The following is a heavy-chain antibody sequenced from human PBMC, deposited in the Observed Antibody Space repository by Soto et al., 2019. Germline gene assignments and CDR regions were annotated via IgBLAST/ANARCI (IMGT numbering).Heavy chain of an antibody. Sequence: SETLSLTCAVSSGSICSSDWWSWVRQPPGKGLEWIGEIYHSGSTNCNPSLKSRVTISVDKSKNQFSLKLSSVTAADTAVYYCARVSLPSREFDYWGQGTLLTVSS. CDR3: ARVSLPSREFDY. CDR2: IYHSGST. J-gene: IGHJ4*02. V-gene: IGHV4-4*02. CDR1: SGSICSSDW.